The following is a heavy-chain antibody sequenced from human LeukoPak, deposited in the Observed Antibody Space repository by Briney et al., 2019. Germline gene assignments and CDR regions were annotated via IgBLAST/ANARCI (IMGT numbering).Heavy chain of an antibody. V-gene: IGHV3-21*01. CDR1: GFTFSIHG. D-gene: IGHD3-9*01. CDR3: ARDHYDILTGYRMYNRFDP. Sequence: GGSLRLSCAASGFTFSIHGMNWVRQAPGKGLEWVSFISTSSSYIHYADSVKGRFTISRDNAKKSLYLQMNSLRAEDTAVYYCARDHYDILTGYRMYNRFDPWGQGTLVTVSS. J-gene: IGHJ5*02. CDR2: ISTSSSYI.